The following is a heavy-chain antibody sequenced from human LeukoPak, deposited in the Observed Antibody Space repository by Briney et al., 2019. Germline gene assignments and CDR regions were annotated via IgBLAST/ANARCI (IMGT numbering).Heavy chain of an antibody. J-gene: IGHJ6*02. V-gene: IGHV3-23*01. Sequence: PGGSLRLSCSASGFTFSNYAMSWVRQAPGKGLEWVSAINDGVGRAFYADAVRGRFTISRDNSQNTLYLQMNSLRAEDTAVYYCARDRSYYDILTGYYNYYGMDVWGQGTTVTVSS. CDR2: INDGVGRA. D-gene: IGHD3-9*01. CDR3: ARDRSYYDILTGYYNYYGMDV. CDR1: GFTFSNYA.